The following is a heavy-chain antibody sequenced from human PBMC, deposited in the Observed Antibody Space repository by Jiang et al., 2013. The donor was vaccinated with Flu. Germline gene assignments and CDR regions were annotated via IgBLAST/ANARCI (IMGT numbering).Heavy chain of an antibody. CDR2: IHHSGST. CDR1: SRLHHPMITW. Sequence: GPGLVKPSGTLSLTCVVSSRLHHPMITWWSWVRQTPGKGLEWIGEIHHSGSTNFNPSLSSRVTISVDKSKNQFSLRLSSVTAADTAVYYCTSNGYYSLDYWGLGTLVTVSS. D-gene: IGHD3-22*01. V-gene: IGHV4-4*02. J-gene: IGHJ4*02. CDR3: TSNGYYSLDY.